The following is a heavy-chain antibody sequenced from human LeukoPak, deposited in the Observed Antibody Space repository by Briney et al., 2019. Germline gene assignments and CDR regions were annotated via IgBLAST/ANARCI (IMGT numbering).Heavy chain of an antibody. V-gene: IGHV4-59*01. D-gene: IGHD3-10*01. CDR1: GGSISNYY. Sequence: SETLSLTCTVSGGSISNYYWSWIRQPPGKGLQWIGCIHYSGSTNYNPSLKSRVTISVDTSKNQFSLKLSSVTAADTAVYYCARTTMVRGTYYMDVWGKGTTVTISS. J-gene: IGHJ6*03. CDR2: IHYSGST. CDR3: ARTTMVRGTYYMDV.